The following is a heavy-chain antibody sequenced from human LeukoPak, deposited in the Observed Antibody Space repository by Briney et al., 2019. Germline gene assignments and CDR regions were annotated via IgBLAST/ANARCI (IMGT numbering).Heavy chain of an antibody. CDR2: IYTSGST. J-gene: IGHJ6*02. CDR3: ARVARKGYQLYYYYYGMDV. CDR1: GGSISSHY. Sequence: SDTLSHTRTVSGGSISSHYWSWIRQPAGKALECIGRIYTSGSTNYNPSLKTRVTMSGVTSKYQFSLKLSSVTAADTAVYYCARVARKGYQLYYYYYGMDVWGQGTTVTVSS. V-gene: IGHV4-4*07. D-gene: IGHD2-2*01.